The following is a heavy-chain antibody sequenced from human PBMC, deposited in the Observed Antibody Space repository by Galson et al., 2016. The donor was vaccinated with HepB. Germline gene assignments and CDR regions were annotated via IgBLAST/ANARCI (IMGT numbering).Heavy chain of an antibody. Sequence: SVKVSCKASGYTFTTSGISWVRQAPGQGLEWLGWISTYSGNTKYAQKFQGGLTLTTDSSTTTAYMELRRLRVDDTALYYCARDVQYRFDSWGQGTLVTVSS. CDR1: GYTFTTSG. D-gene: IGHD2/OR15-2a*01. J-gene: IGHJ4*02. CDR2: ISTYSGNT. V-gene: IGHV1-18*01. CDR3: ARDVQYRFDS.